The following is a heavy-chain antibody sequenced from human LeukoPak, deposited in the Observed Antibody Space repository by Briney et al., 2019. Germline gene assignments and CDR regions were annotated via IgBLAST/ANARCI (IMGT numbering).Heavy chain of an antibody. CDR1: GGSISSGGYY. CDR2: INHSGST. D-gene: IGHD2-15*01. J-gene: IGHJ5*02. Sequence: SETLSLTCTVSGGSISSGGYYWSWIRQPPGKGLEWIGEINHSGSTNYNPSLKSRVTISVDTSKNQFSLKLSSVTAADTAVYYCARVVVVVAATLNWFDPWGQGTLVTVSS. V-gene: IGHV4-39*07. CDR3: ARVVVVVAATLNWFDP.